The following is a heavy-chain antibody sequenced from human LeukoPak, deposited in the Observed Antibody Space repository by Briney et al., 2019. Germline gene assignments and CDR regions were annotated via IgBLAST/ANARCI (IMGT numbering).Heavy chain of an antibody. D-gene: IGHD6-19*01. CDR1: GGSISSSSYY. J-gene: IGHJ5*02. V-gene: IGHV4-39*01. CDR2: IYYSGST. Sequence: SETLSLTCTVSGGSISSSSYYWGWIRQPPGKGLEWIGSIYYSGSTYYNPSLKSRVTISVDTSKNQFSLKLSSVTAADTAVYYCARRRGYGSGWSASWFDPWGQGTLVTVSS. CDR3: ARRRGYGSGWSASWFDP.